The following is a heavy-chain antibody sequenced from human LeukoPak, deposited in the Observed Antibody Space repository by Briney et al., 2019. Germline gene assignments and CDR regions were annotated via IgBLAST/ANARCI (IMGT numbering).Heavy chain of an antibody. V-gene: IGHV3-21*01. CDR2: ISSSSSYR. Sequence: GGSLRLSCAVSVFTSSSYSMNWVRQAPGKGLEWVSSISSSSSYRYYADSVKGRFTISRDNAKNSLYLQMNSLRAEDTAVYYCARDGGYCSSTSCYDLDYWGQGTLVTVSS. CDR1: VFTSSSYS. J-gene: IGHJ4*02. D-gene: IGHD2-2*03. CDR3: ARDGGYCSSTSCYDLDY.